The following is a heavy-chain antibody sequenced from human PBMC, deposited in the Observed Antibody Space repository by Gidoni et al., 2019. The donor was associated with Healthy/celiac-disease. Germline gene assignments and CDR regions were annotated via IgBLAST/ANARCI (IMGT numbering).Heavy chain of an antibody. CDR1: GGSFSGYY. CDR2: INHSGST. D-gene: IGHD3-10*01. Sequence: QVQLQQWGAGLVKPSETLSPTFAFHGGSFSGYYWSLIRQPPGKGLEWIGEINHSGSTNYNPSLKSRVTISVDTSKNQSSLKLSSVTAADTAVYYCARGPILLWFGELSPYYFDYWGQGTLVTVSS. J-gene: IGHJ4*02. V-gene: IGHV4-34*01. CDR3: ARGPILLWFGELSPYYFDY.